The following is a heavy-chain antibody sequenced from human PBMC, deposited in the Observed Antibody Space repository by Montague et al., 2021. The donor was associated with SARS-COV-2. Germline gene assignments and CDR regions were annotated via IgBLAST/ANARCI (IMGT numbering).Heavy chain of an antibody. V-gene: IGHV4-31*03. D-gene: IGHD3-10*01. J-gene: IGHJ6*02. CDR3: ARWAALIYYYGLDV. Sequence: TLSLTCIVSGATITSGRYYWTWIRQHPGKGLEYIGNIYYNGSTYYNPSLKSRLTMSVDMSKNQFSLKLRSVTAADTAMYFCARWAALIYYYGLDVWGRGTTVTVSS. CDR1: GATITSGRYY. CDR2: IYYNGST.